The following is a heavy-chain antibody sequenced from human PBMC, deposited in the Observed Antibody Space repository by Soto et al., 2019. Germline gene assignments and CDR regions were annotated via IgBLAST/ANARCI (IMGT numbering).Heavy chain of an antibody. D-gene: IGHD6-13*01. J-gene: IGHJ5*02. CDR1: GGSISSYY. CDR3: AREGDADSSRCFNWFDP. V-gene: IGHV4-59*01. CDR2: IYYSGST. Sequence: SETLSLTCTVSGGSISSYYWSWIRQPPGKGLEWIGYIYYSGSTNYNPSLKSRVTISVDTSKNQFSLKLSSVTAADTAVYSCAREGDADSSRCFNWFDPWGQGTLVTVAS.